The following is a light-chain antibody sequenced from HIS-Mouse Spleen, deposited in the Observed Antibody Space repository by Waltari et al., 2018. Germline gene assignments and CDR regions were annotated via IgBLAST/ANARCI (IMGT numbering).Light chain of an antibody. Sequence: QSALTQPASVSGSPGQSITISCTGTSSDVGSYNLVSWYQQHPGKAPKLMIYEGSKRPSVVSNRLSGSKSGNTASLTISGLQAEDEADYYCCSYAGSSTFEVFGGGTKLTVL. V-gene: IGLV2-23*03. CDR3: CSYAGSSTFEV. CDR1: SSDVGSYNL. J-gene: IGLJ2*01. CDR2: EGS.